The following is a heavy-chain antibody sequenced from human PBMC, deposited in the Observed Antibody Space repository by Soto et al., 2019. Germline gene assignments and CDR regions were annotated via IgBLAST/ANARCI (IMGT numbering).Heavy chain of an antibody. CDR2: MSGSGDKI. Sequence: GGSLRLSCAASGFTFSLYDMGWVRQAPGKGLEWVSGMSGSGDKIYYEDYVKGRFTISRDNSKKALYLQMTSLRAGDTGVYYCAKKENWKYGAGNYHGMYVWGQGTTVTVSS. D-gene: IGHD1-7*01. CDR1: GFTFSLYD. J-gene: IGHJ6*02. CDR3: AKKENWKYGAGNYHGMYV. V-gene: IGHV3-23*01.